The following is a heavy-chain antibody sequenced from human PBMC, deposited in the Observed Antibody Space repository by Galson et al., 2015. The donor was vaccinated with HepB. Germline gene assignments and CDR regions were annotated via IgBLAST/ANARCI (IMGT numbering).Heavy chain of an antibody. J-gene: IGHJ4*02. Sequence: SVKVSCKASGGTFSSYVISWVRQAPGQGLEWMGGIIPIFGRGNYARKFQGRVTISADKSTSTAYMELSSLRSEDTAIYYCATGGDCSGGSCHEGHWGQGTLVTVSS. V-gene: IGHV1-69*06. CDR1: GGTFSSYV. CDR3: ATGGDCSGGSCHEGH. CDR2: IIPIFGRG. D-gene: IGHD2-15*01.